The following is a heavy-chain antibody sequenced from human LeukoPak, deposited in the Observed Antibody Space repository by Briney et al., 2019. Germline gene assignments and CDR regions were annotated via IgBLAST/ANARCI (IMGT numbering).Heavy chain of an antibody. CDR2: ISGSGGST. D-gene: IGHD3-3*01. CDR3: AKSRRFVEWLLPKYYFDY. V-gene: IGHV3-23*01. Sequence: GGSLRLSCAASGFTFSSYAMSWVRQAPGKGLEWVSAISGSGGSTYYADSVKGRFTISRDNSKNTLYLQMNSLRAEDTAVYYCAKSRRFVEWLLPKYYFDYWGQGTLVTVSS. CDR1: GFTFSSYA. J-gene: IGHJ4*02.